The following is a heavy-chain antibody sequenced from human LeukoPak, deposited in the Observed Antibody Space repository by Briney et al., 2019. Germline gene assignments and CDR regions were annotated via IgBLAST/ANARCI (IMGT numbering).Heavy chain of an antibody. CDR1: GGTFHNYA. J-gene: IGHJ6*03. V-gene: IGHV1-69*05. Sequence: GASVKVSCKASGGTFHNYAINWVRQAPGQGLEWMGGIIPVIGTSNYAQKFRGRVTITTNESSTTAYMELSSLTSQDTAVYYCARWSGGGLIGAGLVLPAYSYMDVWGKGTTVTVSS. D-gene: IGHD3-16*02. CDR3: ARWSGGGLIGAGLVLPAYSYMDV. CDR2: IIPVIGTS.